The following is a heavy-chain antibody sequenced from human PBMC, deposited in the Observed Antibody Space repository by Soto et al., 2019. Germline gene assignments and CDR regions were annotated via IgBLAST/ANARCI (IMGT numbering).Heavy chain of an antibody. CDR1: GFTFSGSA. Sequence: GGSLRLSCAASGFTFSGSAMHWVRQASGKGLEWVGRIRSKANSYATAYAASVKGRFTISRDDSKNTAYLQMNSLKTEDTAVYYCTSRIAVAVTDFDYWGQGTLVTV. CDR2: IRSKANSYAT. V-gene: IGHV3-73*01. D-gene: IGHD6-19*01. J-gene: IGHJ4*02. CDR3: TSRIAVAVTDFDY.